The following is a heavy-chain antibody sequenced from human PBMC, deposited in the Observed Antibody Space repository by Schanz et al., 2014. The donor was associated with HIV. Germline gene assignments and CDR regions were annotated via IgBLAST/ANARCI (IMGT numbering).Heavy chain of an antibody. CDR3: ARAAFSSEYYYGMDV. CDR2: ISAYNGNT. J-gene: IGHJ6*02. D-gene: IGHD3-3*02. V-gene: IGHV1-18*01. CDR1: GYTFISYG. Sequence: QVQLVQSGTEVKKPGASVKVSCKASGYTFISYGISWVRQAPGQGLEWMGWISAYNGNTNYAQKFQGRLTMTTDTSTSTAYMELSSLRSADTAVYFCARAAFSSEYYYGMDVWGQGTTVTVSS.